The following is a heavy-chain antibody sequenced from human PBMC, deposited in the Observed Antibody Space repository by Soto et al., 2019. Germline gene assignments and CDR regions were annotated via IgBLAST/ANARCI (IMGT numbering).Heavy chain of an antibody. CDR2: IYYSGST. J-gene: IGHJ4*02. V-gene: IGHV4-31*03. Sequence: PSETLSLTCTVSGGSISSAGYYWSWIRQHPGKGLEWIGYIYYSGSTYYNPSLKSRVTISVDTSKNQFSLKLSSVTAADTAVYYCGRGTYYYESSGYYYEPFDFWGQGTLVTVPS. D-gene: IGHD3-22*01. CDR3: GRGTYYYESSGYYYEPFDF. CDR1: GGSISSAGYY.